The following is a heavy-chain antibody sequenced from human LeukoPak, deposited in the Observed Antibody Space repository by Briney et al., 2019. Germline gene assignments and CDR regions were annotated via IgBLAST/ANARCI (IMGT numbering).Heavy chain of an antibody. D-gene: IGHD3-3*01. Sequence: GGSLRLSCAASGFTFSSYWMTWVRQAPGKGLEWVANINQDGSEKYYVDSVKGRFTISRDNAKNSLYLQMNSLRAEDTAVYYCARDCPLLRFLECPGTYGMDVWGQGTTVTVSS. CDR2: INQDGSEK. J-gene: IGHJ6*02. CDR1: GFTFSSYW. CDR3: ARDCPLLRFLECPGTYGMDV. V-gene: IGHV3-7*01.